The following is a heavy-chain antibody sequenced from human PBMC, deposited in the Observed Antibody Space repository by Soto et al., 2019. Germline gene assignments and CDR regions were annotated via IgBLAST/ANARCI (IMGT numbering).Heavy chain of an antibody. D-gene: IGHD3-16*01. Sequence: APLVESGGGLVQRGVSLTLSCTASGPTLHAYAVHWLRQAPGTGLAWVSGIYWDSNRIDYADSVKGRFTISSDNAKKSLYLQINGLRAEDTALYYCIKDISPGGLDYWGQGTLVIVSS. CDR2: IYWDSNRI. CDR1: GPTLHAYA. J-gene: IGHJ4*02. CDR3: IKDISPGGLDY. V-gene: IGHV3-9*01.